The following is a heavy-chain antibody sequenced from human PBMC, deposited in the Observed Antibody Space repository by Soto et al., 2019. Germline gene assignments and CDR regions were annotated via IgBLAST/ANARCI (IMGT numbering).Heavy chain of an antibody. D-gene: IGHD5-18*01. Sequence: SETLSLTCTVSGGSISSYYWSWIRQPPGKGLEWIGYIYYSGSTNYNPSLKSRVTISVDTSKNQFSLKLSSVTAADTAVYYCAREGPYDTAGVDPWGQGTLGTVS. CDR3: AREGPYDTAGVDP. J-gene: IGHJ5*02. CDR1: GGSISSYY. V-gene: IGHV4-59*01. CDR2: IYYSGST.